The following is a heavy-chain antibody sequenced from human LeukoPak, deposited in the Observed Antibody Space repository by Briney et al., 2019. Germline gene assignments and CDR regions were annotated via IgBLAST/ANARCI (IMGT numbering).Heavy chain of an antibody. CDR2: IYSSVST. D-gene: IGHD1-26*01. CDR3: AYSGSYGHLGY. Sequence: KPSETLSLTCTVSGGSISSNAYYWAWIRQPPGKGLEWIGNIYSSVSTYYNPSLKSRVTISVDTSKNQFSLRLSSVTAADTALYYCAYSGSYGHLGYWGQGIPVTVSS. CDR1: GGSISSNAYY. J-gene: IGHJ4*02. V-gene: IGHV4-39*01.